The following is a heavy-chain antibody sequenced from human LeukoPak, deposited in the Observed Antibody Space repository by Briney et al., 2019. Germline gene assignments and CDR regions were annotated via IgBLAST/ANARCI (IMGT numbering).Heavy chain of an antibody. CDR2: IHYTGST. V-gene: IGHV4-61*05. CDR1: GGSISSSNYY. J-gene: IGHJ5*02. D-gene: IGHD3-10*01. CDR3: ARGGYYGSGNDFRFDP. Sequence: RASETLSLTCIVSGGSISSSNYYWGWIRQSPGKGLECIGYIHYTGSTNYNPSLKSRVTISVETSKNQFSLKLKSVTAADTAVYYCARGGYYGSGNDFRFDPWGQGTLVTVSS.